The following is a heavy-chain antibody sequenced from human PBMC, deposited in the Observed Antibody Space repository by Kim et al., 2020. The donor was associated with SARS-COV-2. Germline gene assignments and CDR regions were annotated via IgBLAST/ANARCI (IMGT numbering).Heavy chain of an antibody. CDR3: ARDQGSGYYYSRY. V-gene: IGHV7-4-1*02. J-gene: IGHJ4*02. CDR1: GYTFTTYG. D-gene: IGHD1-26*01. CDR2: INTNTANP. Sequence: ASVKVSCKASGYTFTTYGVNWVRQAPGQGLEWMGWINTNTANPTYAQGFTGRFVFSLDTSVSTAYLQINGLKAEDTAVYYCARDQGSGYYYSRYWGQGTLVTVSS.